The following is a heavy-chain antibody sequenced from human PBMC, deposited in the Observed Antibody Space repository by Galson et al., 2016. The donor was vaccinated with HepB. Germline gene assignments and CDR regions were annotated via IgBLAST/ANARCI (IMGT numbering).Heavy chain of an antibody. J-gene: IGHJ3*01. D-gene: IGHD1-26*01. CDR2: IYPSDSET. CDR3: ARLWSGSWGDAFDF. CDR1: GYIFTNNW. Sequence: QSGAEVKKPGESLKIACKASGYIFTNNWIGWVRQMPGKGLEWMGIIYPSDSETRYSPSFQGQVTISVDRSINTASLQWSSLKASDTAMYYCARLWSGSWGDAFDFWGQGTMVTVSS. V-gene: IGHV5-51*01.